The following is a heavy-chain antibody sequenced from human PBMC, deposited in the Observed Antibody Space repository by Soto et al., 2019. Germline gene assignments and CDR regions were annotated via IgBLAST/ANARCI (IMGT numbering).Heavy chain of an antibody. CDR1: GFTFSSYS. CDR2: ISSSSSYI. V-gene: IGHV3-21*01. J-gene: IGHJ6*02. CDR3: ARDVSPGGTVRSLLYYYYGMDV. Sequence: GESLKISCAASGFTFSSYSMNWVRQAPGKGLEWVSSISSSSSYIYYADSVKGRFTISRDNAKNSLYLQMNSLRAEDTAVYYCARDVSPGGTVRSLLYYYYGMDVWGQGTTVTVSS. D-gene: IGHD4-17*01.